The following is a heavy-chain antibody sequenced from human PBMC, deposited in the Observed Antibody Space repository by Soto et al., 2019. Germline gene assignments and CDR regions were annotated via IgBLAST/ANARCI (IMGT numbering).Heavy chain of an antibody. Sequence: GGSLRLSCAASGFTFSSYAMSWVRQAPGKGLEWVSAISGSGGSTYYADSVKGRFTIARDKSKNTLYLQMNSLRAEDTAVYYCAKVVGKYQLRYYFDYWGQGTLVTVSS. J-gene: IGHJ4*02. CDR1: GFTFSSYA. CDR2: ISGSGGST. V-gene: IGHV3-23*01. D-gene: IGHD2-2*01. CDR3: AKVVGKYQLRYYFDY.